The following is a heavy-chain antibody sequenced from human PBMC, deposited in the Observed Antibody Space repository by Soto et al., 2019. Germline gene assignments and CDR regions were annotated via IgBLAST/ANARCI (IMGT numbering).Heavy chain of an antibody. CDR2: SYSSGTS. J-gene: IGHJ4*02. CDR1: GASVTNHIYY. D-gene: IGHD1-7*01. CDR3: ASRDPGTSVDY. V-gene: IGHV4-39*01. Sequence: SETLSLTCSVSGASVTNHIYYWGWFRQPPGKGLEWIGKSYSSGTSYYSPSLESRATISLDSSKNQFSLKVTSVTAADTAIYYCASRDPGTSVDYWGQGTLVTVSS.